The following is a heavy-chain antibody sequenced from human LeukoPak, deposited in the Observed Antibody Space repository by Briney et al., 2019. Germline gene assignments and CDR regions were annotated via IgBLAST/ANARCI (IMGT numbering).Heavy chain of an antibody. Sequence: PSETLSLTCAVYGGSFSGYYWSWIRQPPEKGLEWIGEINHSGSTNYNPSLKSRVTISVDTSKNQFSLKLSSVTAADTAVYYCARARGATVFHYYYMDVWGKGTTVTVSS. J-gene: IGHJ6*03. CDR3: ARARGATVFHYYYMDV. CDR2: INHSGST. V-gene: IGHV4-34*01. CDR1: GGSFSGYY. D-gene: IGHD4-11*01.